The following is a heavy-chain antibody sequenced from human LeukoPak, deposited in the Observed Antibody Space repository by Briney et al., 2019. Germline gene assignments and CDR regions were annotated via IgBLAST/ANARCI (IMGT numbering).Heavy chain of an antibody. CDR3: ARDDAIVVVVAATLYYYGMDV. Sequence: GGSLRLSCAASGFTFSSYSMNWVRQAPGKGLEWVSSISSSSSYIYYADSVKGRFTISRDNSKNTLYLQMNSLRAEDTAVYYCARDDAIVVVVAATLYYYGMDVWGQGTTVTVSS. CDR1: GFTFSSYS. CDR2: ISSSSSYI. V-gene: IGHV3-21*01. J-gene: IGHJ6*02. D-gene: IGHD2-15*01.